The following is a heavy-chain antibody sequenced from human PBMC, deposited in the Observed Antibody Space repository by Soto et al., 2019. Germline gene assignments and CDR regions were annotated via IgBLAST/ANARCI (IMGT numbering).Heavy chain of an antibody. D-gene: IGHD4-4*01. CDR1: GYTFSVYH. J-gene: IGHJ6*02. CDR2: VHPNSGGT. Sequence: QVHLVQSGAEVKQPGASVKVSCKASGYTFSVYHMHWVRQAPGQGLEWMGWVHPNSGGTNYAQSFEGRVPMTRDTSINTAYMELSRLTSDDTAVYYCAKELQRGMDVWGQGTTVTVSS. V-gene: IGHV1-2*02. CDR3: AKELQRGMDV.